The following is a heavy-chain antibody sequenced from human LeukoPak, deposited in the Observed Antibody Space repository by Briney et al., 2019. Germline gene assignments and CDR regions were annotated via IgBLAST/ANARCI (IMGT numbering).Heavy chain of an antibody. J-gene: IGHJ4*02. CDR2: TRPASPNV. CDR3: VTHTLTGVFDK. CDR1: GYDFSNYW. Sequence: GESLKISREASGYDFSNYWIGWVRQMPGKGLEWMGITRPASPNVRYSPSFEGQVTISADKSINTAYLQWGSLKASDTAVYYCVTHTLTGVFDKWAQGTLVTVSP. V-gene: IGHV5-51*01. D-gene: IGHD1-14*01.